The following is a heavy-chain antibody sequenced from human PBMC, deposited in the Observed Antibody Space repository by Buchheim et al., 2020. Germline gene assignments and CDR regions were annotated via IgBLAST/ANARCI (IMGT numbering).Heavy chain of an antibody. CDR2: ISGSGGST. V-gene: IGHV3-23*04. CDR3: AKSGASKGPWVLLTTVTNGAWFDP. J-gene: IGHJ5*02. D-gene: IGHD4-17*01. Sequence: EVQLVESGGGLVQPGGSLRLSCAASGFTFSSYAMSWVRQAPGKGLEWVSAISGSGGSTYCADSVKGRFTISRDNSQNTLYLQMNSLRAEETAVYYCAKSGASKGPWVLLTTVTNGAWFDPWGQGTL. CDR1: GFTFSSYA.